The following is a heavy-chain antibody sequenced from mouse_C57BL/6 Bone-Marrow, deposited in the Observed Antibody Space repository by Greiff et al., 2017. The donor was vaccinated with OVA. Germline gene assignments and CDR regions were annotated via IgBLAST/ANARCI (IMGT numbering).Heavy chain of an antibody. Sequence: QVQLQQPGAELVKPGASVKMSCKASGYTFTSYWITWVKQRPGQGLEWIGDIYPGSGSTNYNEKFKSKATLTVDTSSSTAYMKISSLAAEDSAVYYSARSRFITTDWGQGTTLTVSS. D-gene: IGHD1-1*01. CDR1: GYTFTSYW. V-gene: IGHV1-55*01. CDR2: IYPGSGST. J-gene: IGHJ2*01. CDR3: ARSRFITTD.